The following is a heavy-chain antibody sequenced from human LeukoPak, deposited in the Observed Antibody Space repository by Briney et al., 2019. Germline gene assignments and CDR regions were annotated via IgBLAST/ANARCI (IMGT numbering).Heavy chain of an antibody. D-gene: IGHD4-11*01. CDR1: GFTVSSNY. Sequence: GGSLRLSCAASGFTVSSNYMSWVRQAPGKGLEWVSVIYSGGSTYYADAVKGRFTISRDNSKNTLYLQMNSLRAEDTAVSYCARVRDEVNPYYYYMDVWGKGTTVTVSS. CDR2: IYSGGST. V-gene: IGHV3-53*01. J-gene: IGHJ6*03. CDR3: ARVRDEVNPYYYYMDV.